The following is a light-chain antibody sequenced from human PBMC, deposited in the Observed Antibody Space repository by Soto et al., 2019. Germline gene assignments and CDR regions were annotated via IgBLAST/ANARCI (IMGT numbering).Light chain of an antibody. CDR3: QQRSNWPGVT. CDR2: DAS. J-gene: IGKJ3*01. V-gene: IGKV3-11*01. CDR1: QSVSSY. Sequence: EIVLTQSPATLSLSPGERATLSCRASQSVSSYLAWYQQKPGQAPRLLIYDASNRATGIPARLSGSGSGTDFTLTISSLEPEDFAVYDCQQRSNWPGVTVGPGTKVDIK.